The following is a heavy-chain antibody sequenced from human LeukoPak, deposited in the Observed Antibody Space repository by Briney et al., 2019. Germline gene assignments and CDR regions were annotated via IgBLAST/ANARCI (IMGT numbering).Heavy chain of an antibody. CDR3: AELGITMIGGV. CDR2: ISGVGDAT. V-gene: IGHV3-23*01. Sequence: PGGSLRLSCAASDFSFITYAMSWVRQAPGKGLEWVSTISGVGDATYYADSVKGRFTISRDNSKNTLDLQMNSLRAEDTAVYYCAELGITMIGGVWGKGTTVTISS. D-gene: IGHD3-10*02. J-gene: IGHJ6*04. CDR1: DFSFITYA.